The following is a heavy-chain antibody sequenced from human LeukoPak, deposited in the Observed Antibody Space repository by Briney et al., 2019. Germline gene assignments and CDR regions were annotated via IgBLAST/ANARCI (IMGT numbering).Heavy chain of an antibody. J-gene: IGHJ6*03. CDR2: MNPNSGNT. Sequence: ASVKVSCKASGYTFTSYDINWVRQATGQGLEWMGWMNPNSGNTGYAQKFHGRVTITRNTSISTAYMELSSLRSEDTAVYYCARGGIFGVVIIDRYYYYMDVWGKGTTVTVSS. CDR3: ARGGIFGVVIIDRYYYYMDV. V-gene: IGHV1-8*03. CDR1: GYTFTSYD. D-gene: IGHD3-3*01.